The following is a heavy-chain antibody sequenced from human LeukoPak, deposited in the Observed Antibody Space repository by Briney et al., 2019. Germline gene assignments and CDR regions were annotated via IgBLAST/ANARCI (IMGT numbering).Heavy chain of an antibody. J-gene: IGHJ4*02. Sequence: PGGSLRLSCAASGFTFSSYAMHWVRQAPGKGLEWVAVISYDGSNKYYADSVKGRFTISRDNSKNTLYLQMNSLRAEDTAVYYCARVEDYGGDGDYWGQGTLVTVSS. D-gene: IGHD4-23*01. CDR3: ARVEDYGGDGDY. V-gene: IGHV3-30*04. CDR1: GFTFSSYA. CDR2: ISYDGSNK.